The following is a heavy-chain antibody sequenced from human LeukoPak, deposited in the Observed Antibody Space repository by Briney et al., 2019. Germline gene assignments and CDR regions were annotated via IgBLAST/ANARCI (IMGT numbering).Heavy chain of an antibody. CDR3: ARDPPPRDVVVRFDY. V-gene: IGHV3-21*01. CDR1: GFTFSSYS. Sequence: GGSLRLSCAASGFTFSSYSMNWVRQAPGKGLEWVSSISSSSSYIYYADSVKGRFTIPRDNAKNSLYLQMNSLRAEDTAVYYCARDPPPRDVVVRFDYWGQGNLVTVSS. J-gene: IGHJ4*02. D-gene: IGHD2-15*01. CDR2: ISSSSSYI.